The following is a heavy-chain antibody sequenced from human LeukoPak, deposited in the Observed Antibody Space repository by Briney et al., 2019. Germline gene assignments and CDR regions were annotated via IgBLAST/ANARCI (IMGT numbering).Heavy chain of an antibody. V-gene: IGHV4-61*02. J-gene: IGHJ4*02. CDR2: IYTSGST. D-gene: IGHD6-19*01. Sequence: RPSQTLSLTCAVSGGSISSGSYYWSWIRQPAGKGLEWIGRIYTSGSTNYNPSLKSRVTISVDTSKNQFSLKLSSVTAADTAVYYCARIGLLGSGVAPFDYWGQGTLVTVSS. CDR1: GGSISSGSYY. CDR3: ARIGLLGSGVAPFDY.